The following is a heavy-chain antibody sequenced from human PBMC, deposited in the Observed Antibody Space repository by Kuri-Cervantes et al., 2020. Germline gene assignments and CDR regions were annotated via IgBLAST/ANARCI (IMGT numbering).Heavy chain of an antibody. CDR1: GYTFISYA. CDR2: IIPIFGTA. CDR3: ARVGGITGTYSLVDV. Sequence: SVKVSCKASGYTFISYALHWVRQAPGQGLEWMGGIIPIFGTANYAQKFQGRVSITTDESTTTAYMELSSLRSEDTAVYYCARVGGITGTYSLVDVWGKGTTVTVSS. J-gene: IGHJ6*04. D-gene: IGHD1-7*01. V-gene: IGHV1-69*05.